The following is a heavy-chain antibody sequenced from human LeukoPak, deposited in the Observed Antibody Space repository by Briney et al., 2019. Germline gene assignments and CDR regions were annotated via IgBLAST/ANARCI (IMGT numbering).Heavy chain of an antibody. CDR2: IKSKTDGETT. CDR1: GFTFSNAW. CDR3: TTAHSSGWYSLGGSFDY. J-gene: IGHJ4*02. V-gene: IGHV3-15*01. Sequence: GGSLRLSCAVSGFTFSNAWMSWVRQAPGKGLEWVGRIKSKTDGETTDYAAPVKGRFTISRDDSKNTLYLQMNSLKTEDTAMYYCTTAHSSGWYSLGGSFDYWGQGTLVTVSS. D-gene: IGHD6-19*01.